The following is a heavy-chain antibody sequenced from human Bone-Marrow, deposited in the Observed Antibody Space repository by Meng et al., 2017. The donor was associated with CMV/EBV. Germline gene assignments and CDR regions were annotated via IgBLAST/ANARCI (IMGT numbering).Heavy chain of an antibody. J-gene: IGHJ6*02. CDR2: IIPIFGTA. Sequence: SVKVSCKASGGTFSSYAISWVRQAPGQGLEWMGGIIPIFGTANYAQKFQGRVTITTDESTSTAYMELSSLRSEDTAVYYCARAPRLGGYCSSTSCYTVLGLDVWGQGPTVPVSS. CDR3: ARAPRLGGYCSSTSCYTVLGLDV. CDR1: GGTFSSYA. D-gene: IGHD2-2*02. V-gene: IGHV1-69*05.